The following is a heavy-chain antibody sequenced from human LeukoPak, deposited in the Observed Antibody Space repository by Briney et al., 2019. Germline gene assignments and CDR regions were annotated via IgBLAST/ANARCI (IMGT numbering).Heavy chain of an antibody. CDR2: IRYDGSNK. V-gene: IGHV3-30*02. J-gene: IGHJ3*02. Sequence: PGGSLRLSCAASGFTFSSYGMHWVRQAPGKGLEWVAFIRYDGSNKYYADSVKGRFTISRDNSKNTLYLQMNSLRAEDTAVYYCAKPSEDSSGWYDAFDIWGQGTMVTVSS. D-gene: IGHD6-19*01. CDR3: AKPSEDSSGWYDAFDI. CDR1: GFTFSSYG.